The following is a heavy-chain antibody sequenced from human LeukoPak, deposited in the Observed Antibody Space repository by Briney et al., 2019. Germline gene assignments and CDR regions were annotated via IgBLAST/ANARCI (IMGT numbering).Heavy chain of an antibody. CDR3: AKVPAKGYCTNGVCYFDY. J-gene: IGHJ4*02. Sequence: GGSLRLSCAASGFTFSSYAMSWARQAPGKGLEWVSAISGSGGSTYYADSVKGRFTISRDNSKNTLYLQMNSLRAEDTAVYYCAKVPAKGYCTNGVCYFDYWGQGTLVTVSS. CDR1: GFTFSSYA. V-gene: IGHV3-23*01. D-gene: IGHD2-8*01. CDR2: ISGSGGST.